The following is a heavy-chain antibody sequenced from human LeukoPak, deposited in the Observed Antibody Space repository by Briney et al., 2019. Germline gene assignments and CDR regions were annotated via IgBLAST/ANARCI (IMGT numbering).Heavy chain of an antibody. D-gene: IGHD2-15*01. CDR2: ISGRGGSK. Sequence: PGGSLRLSCAASGFSFNGDATSSVRQAPGKGLELVSVISGRGGSKYYADSVKGRFTISRDNSKNMVYLQMNSLRAEDMAVYYCAIDLLIGYYFDYWGQGTLVTVSS. V-gene: IGHV3-23*01. CDR1: GFSFNGDA. CDR3: AIDLLIGYYFDY. J-gene: IGHJ4*02.